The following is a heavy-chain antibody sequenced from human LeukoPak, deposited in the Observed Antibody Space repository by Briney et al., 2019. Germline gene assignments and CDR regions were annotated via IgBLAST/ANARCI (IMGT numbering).Heavy chain of an antibody. CDR1: GYTFTSYG. CDR2: ISGYNGNT. CDR3: VRLYCSGGNCYSGYIKEFDY. V-gene: IGHV1-18*01. Sequence: ASVKVSCKAPGYTFTSYGITWVRQAPGQGLEWMGWISGYNGNTNYAQKFQGRVTMTTDTSTDTAYMELRSLRSDDTAVYYCVRLYCSGGNCYSGYIKEFDYWGQGILVTVSS. J-gene: IGHJ4*02. D-gene: IGHD2-15*01.